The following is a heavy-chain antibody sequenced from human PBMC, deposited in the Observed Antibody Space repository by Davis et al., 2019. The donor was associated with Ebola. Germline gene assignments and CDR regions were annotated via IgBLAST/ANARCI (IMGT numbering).Heavy chain of an antibody. V-gene: IGHV4-59*13. J-gene: IGHJ4*02. CDR2: IYNVGST. Sequence: PSETLSLTCTVSGASIKSNNWSWIRQPPGKGLEWIGYIYNVGSTDYNPSLESRVTISFDTSKSQLSLKLTSVTAADTGVYYCATDLVTIVQGEGDHWGQGTLVTVSS. CDR1: GASIKSNN. D-gene: IGHD3-10*01. CDR3: ATDLVTIVQGEGDH.